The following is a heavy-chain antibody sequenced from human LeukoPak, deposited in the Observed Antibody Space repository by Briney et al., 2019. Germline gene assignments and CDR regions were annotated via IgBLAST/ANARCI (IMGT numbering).Heavy chain of an antibody. Sequence: PGGSLRLSCAASGFTFSSYEMNWVRQAPGKGLEWVSYISSSGSTIYYADSVKGRFTISRDNAKNSLYLQMNSLKTEDTAVYYCTSWYYYGSGSYTNDAFDIWGQGTMVTVSS. J-gene: IGHJ3*02. V-gene: IGHV3-48*03. D-gene: IGHD3-10*01. CDR2: ISSSGSTI. CDR3: TSWYYYGSGSYTNDAFDI. CDR1: GFTFSSYE.